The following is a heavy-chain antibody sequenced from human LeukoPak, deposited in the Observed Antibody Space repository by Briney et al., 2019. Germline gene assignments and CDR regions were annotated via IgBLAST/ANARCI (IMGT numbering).Heavy chain of an antibody. CDR1: GFTFIDYD. V-gene: IGHV3-23*05. J-gene: IGHJ4*02. CDR3: ATLRLSDHFDY. D-gene: IGHD2-15*01. CDR2: ITDNGNTT. Sequence: PGGSLRLSCAASGFTFIDYDMHWVRQVIGKGLEWVSAITDNGNTTYYADSVQGRFTISRDNSKNTLYLQMNSLGVEDTAVYYCATLRLSDHFDYWGQGTLVTVSS.